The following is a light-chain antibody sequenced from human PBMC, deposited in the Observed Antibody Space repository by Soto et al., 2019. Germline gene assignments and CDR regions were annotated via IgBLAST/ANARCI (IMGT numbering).Light chain of an antibody. CDR1: SSDVGGYNY. Sequence: QSALTQPPSASGSPGQSVTISCTGTSSDVGGYNYVSWYQQHPGKVPKLMVYEVNKRPSGVPDRFSGSKSGNTASLTVSGXXXXXXXXYYCTSYAGGNNVFGTGTKVTVL. V-gene: IGLV2-8*01. CDR3: TSYAGGNNV. CDR2: EVN. J-gene: IGLJ1*01.